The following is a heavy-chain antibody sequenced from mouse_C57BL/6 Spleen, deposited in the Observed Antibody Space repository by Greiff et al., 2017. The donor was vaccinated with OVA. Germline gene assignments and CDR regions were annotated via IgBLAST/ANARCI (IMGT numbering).Heavy chain of an antibody. D-gene: IGHD2-12*01. CDR2: ISSGSSTI. Sequence: EVKLMESGGGLVKPGGSLKLSCAASGFTFSDYGMHWVRQAPEKGLEWVAYISSGSSTIYYADTVKGRFTISRDNAKNTLFLQMTRLRSEDTAMYYCANGNDGEFAYWGQGTLVTVSA. V-gene: IGHV5-17*01. J-gene: IGHJ3*01. CDR3: ANGNDGEFAY. CDR1: GFTFSDYG.